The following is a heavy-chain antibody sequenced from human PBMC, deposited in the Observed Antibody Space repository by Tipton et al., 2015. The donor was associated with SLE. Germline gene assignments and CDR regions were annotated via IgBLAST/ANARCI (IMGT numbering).Heavy chain of an antibody. CDR1: GGSISTYY. CDR2: ISDSGSA. CDR3: ARDGGANWFDP. Sequence: LRLSCTVSGGSISTYYWSWIRQPPGKGLEWIGYISDSGSANYNSSLKSRVTISVYTSKKPLSLRLNSVTAADTAVYYCARDGGANWFDPWGQGTLVTVSS. J-gene: IGHJ5*02. D-gene: IGHD3-10*01. V-gene: IGHV4-59*01.